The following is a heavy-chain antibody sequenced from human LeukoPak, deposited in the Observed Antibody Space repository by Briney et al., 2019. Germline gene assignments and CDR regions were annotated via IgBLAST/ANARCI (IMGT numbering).Heavy chain of an antibody. V-gene: IGHV1-8*01. CDR3: ARVAVAGNKVHYYYYMDV. CDR1: GYTFTSYD. J-gene: IGHJ6*03. CDR2: MNPNSGNT. Sequence: ASVKVSCKASGYTFTSYDINWVRQATGQGREWMGWMNPNSGNTGYAQKFQGRVTMTRNTSISTAYMELSSLRAEDTAVYYCARVAVAGNKVHYYYYMDVWGQGTLVTVSS. D-gene: IGHD6-19*01.